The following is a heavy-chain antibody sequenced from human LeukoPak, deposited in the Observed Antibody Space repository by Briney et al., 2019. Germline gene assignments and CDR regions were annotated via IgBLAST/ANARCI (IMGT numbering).Heavy chain of an antibody. CDR1: GGSISSSSYY. V-gene: IGHV4-61*02. J-gene: IGHJ3*02. CDR2: IYTSGGT. CDR3: DAFDI. Sequence: PSETLSLTCTVSGGSISSSSYYWGWIRQPAGKGLEWIGRIYTSGGTKYNPSLKSRVTMSVDTSKNQFSLKLSSVTAADYDSSGEDAFDIWGQGTMVTVSS. D-gene: IGHD3-22*01.